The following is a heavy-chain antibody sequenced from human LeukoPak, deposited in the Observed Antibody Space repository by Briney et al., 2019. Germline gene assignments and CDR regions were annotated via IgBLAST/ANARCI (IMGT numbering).Heavy chain of an antibody. J-gene: IGHJ4*02. CDR2: INHSGST. V-gene: IGHV4-34*01. Sequence: SETLSLTCAVYGGSFSGYYWSWIRQPPGKGLEWIGEINHSGSTNYNPSLKSRITISVDTSKNQFSLKLSSVTAADTAVYYCARAKGLIVVVVAATQRRGGFDYWGQGTLVTVPS. CDR3: ARAKGLIVVVVAATQRRGGFDY. D-gene: IGHD2-15*01. CDR1: GGSFSGYY.